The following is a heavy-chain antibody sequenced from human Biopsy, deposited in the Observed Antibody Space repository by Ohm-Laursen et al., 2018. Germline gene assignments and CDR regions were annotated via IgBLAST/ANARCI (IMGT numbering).Heavy chain of an antibody. V-gene: IGHV4-59*08. CDR2: ASYSGYT. CDR1: DDSIRNFY. Sequence: GTLSLTCPVSDDSIRNFYWTWIRQPPGQGLEWIGHASYSGYTNYNPSLKSRVTISVDTSKNHFSLNLRSVTAADTAVYSCARLGNFWNAEDGLDLRGLGTMVTVSS. D-gene: IGHD3-3*01. CDR3: ARLGNFWNAEDGLDL. J-gene: IGHJ3*01.